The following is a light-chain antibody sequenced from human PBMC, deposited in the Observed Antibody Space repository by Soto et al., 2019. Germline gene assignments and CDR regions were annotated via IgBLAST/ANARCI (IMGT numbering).Light chain of an antibody. Sequence: DIQMTQSPSTLSASVGDRVTITCRASQSISVWLAWYQQKAGKAPNLLIYKASRLESGVPSRFSGTGSGTEFTLTISNLQPDDFATYFCQQYNSFSLITFGQGTRLEIK. CDR3: QQYNSFSLIT. J-gene: IGKJ5*01. CDR2: KAS. V-gene: IGKV1-5*03. CDR1: QSISVW.